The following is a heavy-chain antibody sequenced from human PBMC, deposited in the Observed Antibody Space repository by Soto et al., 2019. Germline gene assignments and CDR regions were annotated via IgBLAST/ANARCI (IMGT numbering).Heavy chain of an antibody. J-gene: IGHJ3*02. Sequence: PGGSLRLSCAASGFTFSTYSMNWVRQAPGKGLEWVSFISSSSSYMNYADSVKGRFTISRDNAKNSLYLHMNSLRAEDTAVYYCAREAEYYYDSSGYGGAFDIWGQGTMVTVSS. V-gene: IGHV3-21*01. D-gene: IGHD3-22*01. CDR2: ISSSSSYM. CDR3: AREAEYYYDSSGYGGAFDI. CDR1: GFTFSTYS.